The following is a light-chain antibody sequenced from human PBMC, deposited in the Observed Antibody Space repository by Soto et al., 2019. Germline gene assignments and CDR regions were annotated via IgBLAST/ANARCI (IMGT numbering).Light chain of an antibody. V-gene: IGKV3-11*01. Sequence: EIVLTQSPATLSLSPGERATLSCRASQNVANYLDWYQQKPGQAPRLLIYDASNRATGIPARFSGSGSGTDFTLTISSLEPEDFAVYYCQQRSNWSWTFGQGTKVEIK. CDR2: DAS. CDR3: QQRSNWSWT. J-gene: IGKJ1*01. CDR1: QNVANY.